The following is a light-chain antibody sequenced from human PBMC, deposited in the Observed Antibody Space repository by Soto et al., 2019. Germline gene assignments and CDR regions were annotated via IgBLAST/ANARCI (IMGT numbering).Light chain of an antibody. J-gene: IGKJ4*01. CDR2: GAP. V-gene: IGKV3-15*01. CDR1: QSVNSN. Sequence: ETVMTQSPATLSVSPGEGATLSCRASQSVNSNLAWYQQKPGQAPRLLIYGAPTRATGIPGRFSGSGSGTDFTLTISSLQSEDFAVYYCQQYGIWPLTFGGGTKVEIK. CDR3: QQYGIWPLT.